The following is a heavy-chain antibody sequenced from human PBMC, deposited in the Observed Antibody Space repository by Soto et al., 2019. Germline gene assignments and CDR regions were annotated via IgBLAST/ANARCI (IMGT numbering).Heavy chain of an antibody. J-gene: IGHJ4*02. Sequence: GGSLRLSCAASGFTVSSNYMSWVRQAPGKGLEWVSVIYSGGSTYYADSVKGRFTISRDNSKNTLYLQMNSLRAEDTAVYYCAREFGAYYDSSGYANWGQGTLVTVSS. D-gene: IGHD3-22*01. V-gene: IGHV3-53*01. CDR1: GFTVSSNY. CDR2: IYSGGST. CDR3: AREFGAYYDSSGYAN.